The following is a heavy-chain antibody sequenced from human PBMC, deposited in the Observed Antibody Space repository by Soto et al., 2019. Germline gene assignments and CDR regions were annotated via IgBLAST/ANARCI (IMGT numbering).Heavy chain of an antibody. CDR1: GYTLTSYA. Sequence: QVQLVQSGAEVKKPGASVRVSCKASGYTLTSYAMHWVRQAPGQRLGGMGWFNAGNGNTKYSQKFQGRVTITRDTSASTAYMELSSLRAEDTAVYYCARDRESSSWGYYYYYRDVWGKGTTVTVSS. D-gene: IGHD6-13*01. CDR3: ARDRESSSWGYYYYYRDV. CDR2: FNAGNGNT. J-gene: IGHJ6*03. V-gene: IGHV1-3*01.